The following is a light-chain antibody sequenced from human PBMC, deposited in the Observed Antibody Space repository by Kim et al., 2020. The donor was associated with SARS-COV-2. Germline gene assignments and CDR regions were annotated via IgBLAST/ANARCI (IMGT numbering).Light chain of an antibody. J-gene: IGLJ2*01. V-gene: IGLV6-57*02. CDR1: SWSISSDY. Sequence: GRSLSIPCNGSSWSISSDYVQWCRQRPGRAPTTVIYAYNQRPARVPDRFSGSIDSSSNSASRTISGLKTEDEADYYCQPYDTSNVVFGGGTQLTVL. CDR3: QPYDTSNVV. CDR2: AYN.